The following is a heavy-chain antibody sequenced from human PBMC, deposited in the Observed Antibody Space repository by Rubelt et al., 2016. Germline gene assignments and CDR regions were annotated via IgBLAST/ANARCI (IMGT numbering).Heavy chain of an antibody. Sequence: QVQLVQSGAEVKKPGSSVKVSCKASGGTFSSYAISWVRQAPGQGLEWMGGIIPVFGTANYAQKFQGRITMTADESTSTAYMRLSSLRAEDTAVYYCATTIAIRPYYFDYWGQGTLVTVSS. CDR1: GGTFSSYA. D-gene: IGHD6-6*01. J-gene: IGHJ4*02. CDR3: ATTIAIRPYYFDY. V-gene: IGHV1-69*01. CDR2: IIPVFGTA.